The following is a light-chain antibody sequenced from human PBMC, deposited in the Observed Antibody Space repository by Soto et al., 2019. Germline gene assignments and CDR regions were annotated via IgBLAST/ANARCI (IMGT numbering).Light chain of an antibody. CDR3: QQRSNWLT. J-gene: IGKJ3*01. CDR1: QSVSSY. CDR2: DAS. V-gene: IGKV3-11*01. Sequence: EIVLTQSPATLSLSPGERATLSCRASQSVSSYLAWYQQKPGQAPRLLIYDASNRATGIPARFSGSRSGTDFTRTISSLEPEDFAVYYCQQRSNWLTYGPGTKLDIK.